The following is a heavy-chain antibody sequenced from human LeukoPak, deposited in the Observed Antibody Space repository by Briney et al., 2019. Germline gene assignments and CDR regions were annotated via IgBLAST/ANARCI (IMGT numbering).Heavy chain of an antibody. D-gene: IGHD3-10*01. CDR3: ATRITMVRGVLH. Sequence: GGSLRLSCAAYGFTFSSYGMNWVRQAPGKGLEWVSAIFASGGSTYYADSVKGRFTISRDNSKNTLYLQMNSLRAEDTALYYCATRITMVRGVLHWGQGTLVTVSS. CDR1: GFTFSSYG. CDR2: IFASGGST. J-gene: IGHJ4*02. V-gene: IGHV3-23*01.